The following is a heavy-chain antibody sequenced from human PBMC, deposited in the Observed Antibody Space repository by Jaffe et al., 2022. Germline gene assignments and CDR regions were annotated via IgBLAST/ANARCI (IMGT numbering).Heavy chain of an antibody. J-gene: IGHJ3*02. CDR3: SRGYSSSQHDAFDI. CDR2: ISWNSNSI. D-gene: IGHD2-15*01. CDR1: GFTFDDYA. Sequence: EVQLVESGGGLVQPGRSLRLSCAASGFTFDDYAMHWVRQAPGKGLEWVSGISWNSNSIAYADSVKGRFTISRDNAKNSLYLQMKSLRAEDTALYYCSRGYSSSQHDAFDIWGQGTMVTVSS. V-gene: IGHV3-9*01.